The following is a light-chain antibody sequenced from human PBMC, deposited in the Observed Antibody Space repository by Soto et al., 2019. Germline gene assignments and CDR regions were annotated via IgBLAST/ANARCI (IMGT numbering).Light chain of an antibody. Sequence: EIVLTQSPGTLSLSPGERATLSCRASQSVSTYLAWYQQKPGQAPRLLIYEASNRATGIPARFSGSGSGTDFTLTISSLEPDDFAVYYCQQRSNWPLTFGGGTQVEIK. CDR3: QQRSNWPLT. J-gene: IGKJ4*01. V-gene: IGKV3-11*01. CDR2: EAS. CDR1: QSVSTY.